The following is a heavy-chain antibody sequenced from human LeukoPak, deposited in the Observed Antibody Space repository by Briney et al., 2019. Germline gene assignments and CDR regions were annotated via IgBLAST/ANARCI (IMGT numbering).Heavy chain of an antibody. J-gene: IGHJ6*03. V-gene: IGHV4-34*01. CDR2: INHSGST. CDR1: GGSFSGYY. D-gene: IGHD7-27*01. Sequence: PSETLSLTCAVYGGSFSGYYWSWIRQPPGKGLEWIGEINHSGSTNYNPSLKSRVTISVDTSKNQFSLKLSSVTAADTAVYYCATRWGLVPHYYYMDVWGKGTTVTISS. CDR3: ATRWGLVPHYYYMDV.